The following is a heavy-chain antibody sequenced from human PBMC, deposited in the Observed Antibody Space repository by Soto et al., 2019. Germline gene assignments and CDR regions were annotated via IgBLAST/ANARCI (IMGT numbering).Heavy chain of an antibody. CDR2: INAGVDGT. J-gene: IGHJ4*02. D-gene: IGHD3-10*01. CDR1: GYASLSFG. CDR3: AREVQGVTSFDY. Sequence: QVQLVQSGPEMMQPGASVKVSCKASGYASLSFGMHWVRQVPGKAYEWLGWINAGVDGTLYSERFQGRVRITRDTSANTVYMELNALTSEDTAVYYCAREVQGVTSFDYWGQGTLVIVSS. V-gene: IGHV1-3*01.